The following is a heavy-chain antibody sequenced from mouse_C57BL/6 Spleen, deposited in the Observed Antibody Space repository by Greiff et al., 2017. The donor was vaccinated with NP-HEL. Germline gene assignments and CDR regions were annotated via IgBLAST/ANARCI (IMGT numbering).Heavy chain of an antibody. V-gene: IGHV1-50*01. J-gene: IGHJ2*01. Sequence: QVQLQQPGAELVKPGASVKLSCKASGYTFTSYWMQWVKQRPGQGLEWIGEIDPSDSYTNYNQKFKGKATLTVDTSSSTAYMQLISLTSEDSAVYYCACDRGFDYWGQGTTLTVSS. CDR1: GYTFTSYW. CDR2: IDPSDSYT. CDR3: ACDRGFDY. D-gene: IGHD2-13*01.